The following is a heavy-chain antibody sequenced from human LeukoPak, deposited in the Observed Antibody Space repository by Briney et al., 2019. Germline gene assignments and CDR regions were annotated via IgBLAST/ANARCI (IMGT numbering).Heavy chain of an antibody. J-gene: IGHJ4*02. V-gene: IGHV4-34*01. CDR3: ARRVEYSKAWDY. CDR2: INHSGST. D-gene: IGHD4-11*01. Sequence: PSETLSLTCAVYGGSFSGYYWSWIRQPPGKGLEWIGEINHSGSTYYNPSLKSRVTISVDTSKNQFSLKLSSVTAADTAVYYCARRVEYSKAWDYWGQGTLVTVSS. CDR1: GGSFSGYY.